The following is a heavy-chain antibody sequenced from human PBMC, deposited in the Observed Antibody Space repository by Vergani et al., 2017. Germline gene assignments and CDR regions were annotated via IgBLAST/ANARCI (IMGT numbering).Heavy chain of an antibody. V-gene: IGHV5-51*01. CDR2: IFPDDSDT. Sequence: EVQLVQSGAEVKKPGESLKISCKGFGYRFSSSWIGWVRQMPGKGLEWMGIIFPDDSDTRYSPSFQGQVTISADKSISTVYLQWNSLKASDTAMYYCASRRTLQREFDIWGQGTLVTVSS. J-gene: IGHJ4*02. CDR1: GYRFSSSW. CDR3: ASRRTLQREFDI. D-gene: IGHD5-24*01.